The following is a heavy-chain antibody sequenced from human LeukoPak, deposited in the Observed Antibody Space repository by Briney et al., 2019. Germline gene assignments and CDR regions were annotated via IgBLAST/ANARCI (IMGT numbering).Heavy chain of an antibody. D-gene: IGHD2-8*01. J-gene: IGHJ4*02. CDR2: INTNTGNP. CDR3: ARGTQRYCTNGVCYTEGFRDYFDY. CDR1: GYTFTSYA. V-gene: IGHV7-4-1*02. Sequence: GASVKVSCKASGYTFTSYAMNWVRQAPGQELEWMGWINTNTGNPTYAQGFTGRFVFSLDTSVSTAYLQISSLKAEDTAVYYCARGTQRYCTNGVCYTEGFRDYFDYWGQGTLVTVSS.